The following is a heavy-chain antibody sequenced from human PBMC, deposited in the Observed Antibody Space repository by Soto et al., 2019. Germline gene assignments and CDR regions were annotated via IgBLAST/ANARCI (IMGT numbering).Heavy chain of an antibody. Sequence: GASVKVSCKASGGTFSSYTISWVRQAPGQGLEWMGRIIPILGIANYAQKFQGRVTITADKSTSTAYTELSSLRSEDTAVYYCARDECSGGSCYSRYFDYWGQGTLVTVSS. CDR1: GGTFSSYT. V-gene: IGHV1-69*04. D-gene: IGHD2-15*01. CDR3: ARDECSGGSCYSRYFDY. CDR2: IIPILGIA. J-gene: IGHJ4*02.